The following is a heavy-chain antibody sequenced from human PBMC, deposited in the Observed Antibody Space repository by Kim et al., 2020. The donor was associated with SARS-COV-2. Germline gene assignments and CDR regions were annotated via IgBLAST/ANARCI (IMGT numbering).Heavy chain of an antibody. CDR3: ARDDCSSTSCYVGYYYYG. D-gene: IGHD2-2*01. J-gene: IGHJ6*01. Sequence: GGSLRLSCEASGFTFSSYGMHWVRQAPGKGLEWVAVIWYDGSNKYYADSVKGRFTISRDNSKNTLYLQMNSLRAEDTAVYYCARDDCSSTSCYVGYYYYG. V-gene: IGHV3-33*01. CDR1: GFTFSSYG. CDR2: IWYDGSNK.